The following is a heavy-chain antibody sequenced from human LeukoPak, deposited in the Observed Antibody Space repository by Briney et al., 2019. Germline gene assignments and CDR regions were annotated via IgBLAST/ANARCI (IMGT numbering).Heavy chain of an antibody. J-gene: IGHJ4*02. D-gene: IGHD6-13*01. CDR2: ISGSGGST. Sequence: PGRSLRLSCAASGFTFSSYAMSWVRQAPGKGLEWVSAISGSGGSTYYADSVKGRFTISRDNSKNTLYLQMNSLRAEDTAVYYCAKDPLDDSSSLSFDYWGQGTLVTVSS. V-gene: IGHV3-23*01. CDR3: AKDPLDDSSSLSFDY. CDR1: GFTFSSYA.